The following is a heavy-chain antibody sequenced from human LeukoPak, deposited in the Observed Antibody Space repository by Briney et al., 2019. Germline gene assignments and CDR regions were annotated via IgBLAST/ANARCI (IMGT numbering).Heavy chain of an antibody. Sequence: GGSLRLSCAASGFTFRSYEMNWVRQAPGKGLEWVSYISSSGSTIYYADSVKGRFTISRDNAKNSLYLQMNSLRAEDTAVYYCARDHGEGFDYWGQGTLVTVSS. CDR2: ISSSGSTI. D-gene: IGHD4-17*01. CDR3: ARDHGEGFDY. V-gene: IGHV3-48*03. J-gene: IGHJ4*02. CDR1: GFTFRSYE.